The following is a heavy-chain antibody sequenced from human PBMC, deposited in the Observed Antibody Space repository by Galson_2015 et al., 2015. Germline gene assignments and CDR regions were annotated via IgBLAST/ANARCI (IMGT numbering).Heavy chain of an antibody. Sequence: SVKVSCKASGDVFANFFVHWVRQAPGQGLEWIGLLNPGGGPKYAQKFQGRLTMTRDTSTPTAYMDLSSLTSEDTAVYYCARDLSGLRTSSDMGYWGQGTLVTVSS. CDR3: ARDLSGLRTSSDMGY. D-gene: IGHD6-6*01. CDR1: GDVFANFF. CDR2: LNPGGGP. V-gene: IGHV1-46*01. J-gene: IGHJ4*02.